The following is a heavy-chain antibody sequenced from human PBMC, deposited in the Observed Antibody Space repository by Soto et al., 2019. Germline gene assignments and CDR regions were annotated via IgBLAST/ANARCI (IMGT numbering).Heavy chain of an antibody. CDR1: GFTFSSYG. V-gene: IGHV3-30*18. CDR2: ISYDGSNK. CDR3: AKVEFGLKYCDFWSGFNDAFDI. D-gene: IGHD3-3*01. J-gene: IGHJ3*02. Sequence: QVQLVESGGGVVQPGRSLRLSCAASGFTFSSYGMHWVRQAPGKGLEWVAVISYDGSNKYYADSVKGRFTISRDNSKNTLYLQMNSLRAEDTAVYYCAKVEFGLKYCDFWSGFNDAFDIWGQGTMVTVSS.